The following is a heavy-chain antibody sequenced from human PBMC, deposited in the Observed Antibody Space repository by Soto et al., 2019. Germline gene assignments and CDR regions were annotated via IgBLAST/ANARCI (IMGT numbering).Heavy chain of an antibody. CDR3: ARDQISSAVVVPDPIDY. D-gene: IGHD2-2*01. V-gene: IGHV3-21*01. CDR2: ISSSSSYI. CDR1: GFTFSSYS. J-gene: IGHJ4*02. Sequence: PGGSLRLSCAASGFTFSSYSMNWVRQAPGKGLEWVSSISSSSSYIYYADSVKGRFTISRDNAKNSLYLQMNSLRAEDTAVYYCARDQISSAVVVPDPIDYWGQGALLTLSS.